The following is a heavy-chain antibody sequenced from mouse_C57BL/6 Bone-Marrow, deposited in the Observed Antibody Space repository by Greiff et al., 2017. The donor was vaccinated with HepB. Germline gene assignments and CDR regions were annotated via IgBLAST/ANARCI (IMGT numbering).Heavy chain of an antibody. CDR3: ARGLGSSYWYFDV. J-gene: IGHJ1*03. D-gene: IGHD1-1*01. Sequence: EVMLVESAGGLVQPGSSMKLSCTASGFTFSDYYMAWVRQVPEKGLEWVANINYDGSSTYYLDSLKSRFIISRDNAKNILYLQMSSLKSEDTATYYCARGLGSSYWYFDVWGTGTTVTVSS. V-gene: IGHV5-16*01. CDR1: GFTFSDYY. CDR2: INYDGSST.